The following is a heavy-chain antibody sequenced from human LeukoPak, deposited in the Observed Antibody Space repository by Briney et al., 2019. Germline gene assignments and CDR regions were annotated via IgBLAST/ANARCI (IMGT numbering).Heavy chain of an antibody. D-gene: IGHD5/OR15-5a*01. CDR2: ISSDGNHK. CDR1: GFTFSTYA. Sequence: GGSLRLSCAASGFTFSTYAMHWVRQAPGKGLEWVAAISSDGNHKHFADSVRGRFTISRDNSKNTLFLQMNSLRPDDTAVYYCARDRLPPPGVYGFDPWGQGTLVTVPS. V-gene: IGHV3-30-3*01. CDR3: ARDRLPPPGVYGFDP. J-gene: IGHJ5*02.